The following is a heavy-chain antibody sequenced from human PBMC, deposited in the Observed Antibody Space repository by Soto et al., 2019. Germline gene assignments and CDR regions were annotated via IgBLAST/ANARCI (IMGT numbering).Heavy chain of an antibody. D-gene: IGHD4-17*01. CDR2: IPSIGST. J-gene: IGHJ4*02. CDR1: GASIISTTKY. Sequence: SETLSLTCTVTGASIISTTKYWGWSRQPPGRGLEWIGTIPSIGSTYYNPSLEGRVTISVDTSKNQFSLKVTSVTAADTGLYYCARQDHGDYEFFFDYWGQGTLVTVSS. V-gene: IGHV4-39*01. CDR3: ARQDHGDYEFFFDY.